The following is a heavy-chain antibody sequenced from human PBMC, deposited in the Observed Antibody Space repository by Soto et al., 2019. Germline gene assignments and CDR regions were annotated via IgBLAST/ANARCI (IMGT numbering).Heavy chain of an antibody. CDR2: VNPILSMS. D-gene: IGHD3-10*01. V-gene: IGHV1-69*04. CDR1: GDTFNFYS. Sequence: QVQLVQSGAEVKRPGSSVKVSCKASGDTFNFYSINWERQAPGLGLEWMGRVNPILSMSNYAQRFQGRVTMTADKSTSTAYMELSGLRSEDTAIDYCATSYGSGYRAFDFWGQGALVTVSS. CDR3: ATSYGSGYRAFDF. J-gene: IGHJ4*02.